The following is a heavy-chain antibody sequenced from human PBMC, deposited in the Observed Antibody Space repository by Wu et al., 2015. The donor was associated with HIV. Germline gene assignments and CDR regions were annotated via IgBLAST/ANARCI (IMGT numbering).Heavy chain of an antibody. CDR3: ARDGGIVGATYYLNWFDP. CDR1: GYTFTGYY. Sequence: QVQLVQSGAEVKKPGASVKVSCKASGYTFTGYYMHWVRQAPGQGLEWMGWINPNSGGTNYAQKFQGRVTMTRDTSISTAYMELSRLRSDDTAVYYCARDGGIVGATYYLNWFDPWGQGTWSPVSS. J-gene: IGHJ5*02. D-gene: IGHD1-26*01. CDR2: INPNSGGT. V-gene: IGHV1-2*02.